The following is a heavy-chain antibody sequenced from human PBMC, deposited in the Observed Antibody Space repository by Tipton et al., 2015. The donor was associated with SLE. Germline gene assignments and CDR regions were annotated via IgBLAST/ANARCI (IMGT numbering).Heavy chain of an antibody. V-gene: IGHV3-30-3*01. CDR3: ARSSGWSYWYFDL. CDR1: GFTFSSYA. CDR2: ISYDGSNK. J-gene: IGHJ2*01. D-gene: IGHD6-19*01. Sequence: QLVQSGGGVVQPGRSLRLSCAASGFTFSSYAMHWVRQAPGKGLEWVAVISYDGSNKYYADSVKGRFTISRDNSKNTLYLQMNSLRAEDTAVYYCARSSGWSYWYFDLWGRGTLVTVSS.